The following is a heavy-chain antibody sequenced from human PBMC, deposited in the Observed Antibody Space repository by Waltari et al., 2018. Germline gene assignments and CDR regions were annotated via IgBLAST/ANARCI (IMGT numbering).Heavy chain of an antibody. CDR2: INPNSGGT. J-gene: IGHJ4*02. D-gene: IGHD3-16*01. CDR1: GYTFTGHY. Sequence: QVQLGQSGAEVKKPGASVKVSCKASGYTFTGHYMHWVRQGPGQGLGWMGRINPNSGGTNYAQKFPGRVTMTRDTSISTAYMELSGLISDDTAVYYCARGGLVDYWGQGTLVTVSS. V-gene: IGHV1-2*06. CDR3: ARGGLVDY.